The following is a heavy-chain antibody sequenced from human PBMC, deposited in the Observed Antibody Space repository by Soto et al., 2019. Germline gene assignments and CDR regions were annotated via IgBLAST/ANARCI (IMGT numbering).Heavy chain of an antibody. J-gene: IGHJ6*03. CDR2: INHSGST. Sequence: SETLSLTCAVYGGSFSGYYWSWIRQPPGKGLEWIGEINHSGSTNYNPSLKSRVTISVDTSKNQFSLKLGSVTAADTAVYYCASTVAGQADYYYYYYMDVWGKGTTVTVSS. CDR3: ASTVAGQADYYYYYYMDV. D-gene: IGHD6-19*01. CDR1: GGSFSGYY. V-gene: IGHV4-34*01.